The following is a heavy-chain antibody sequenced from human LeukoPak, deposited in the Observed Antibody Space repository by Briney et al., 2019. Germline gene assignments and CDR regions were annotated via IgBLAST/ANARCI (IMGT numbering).Heavy chain of an antibody. CDR2: ISAYNGNT. Sequence: GASVKVSCKASGYTFTSYGISWVRQAPGQGLEWMGWISAYNGNTNYPQKLQGRVTMTTDTSTSTAYMELRSLRSDDTAVYYCARPKDYYYDSSGHYFDYWGQGTLVTVSS. J-gene: IGHJ4*02. D-gene: IGHD3-22*01. V-gene: IGHV1-18*01. CDR3: ARPKDYYYDSSGHYFDY. CDR1: GYTFTSYG.